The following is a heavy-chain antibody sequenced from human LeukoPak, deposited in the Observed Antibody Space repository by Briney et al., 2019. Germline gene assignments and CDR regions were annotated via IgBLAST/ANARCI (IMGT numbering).Heavy chain of an antibody. D-gene: IGHD3-22*01. CDR3: AKRPSSGYYGAFDY. CDR2: ISGSGGST. Sequence: GGSLRLSCAASGFTFSSYGMSWVRQAPGKGLEWVSAISGSGGSTYYADSVKGRFTISRDNSKNTLYLQMNSLRAEDTAVYYCAKRPSSGYYGAFDYWGQGTLVTVSS. V-gene: IGHV3-23*01. J-gene: IGHJ4*02. CDR1: GFTFSSYG.